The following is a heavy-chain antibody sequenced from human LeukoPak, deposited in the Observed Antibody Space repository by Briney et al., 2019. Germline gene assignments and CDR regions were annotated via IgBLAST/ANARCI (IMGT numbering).Heavy chain of an antibody. Sequence: SETLSLTCAVYGGSFSSYFWSWIRQPPGKGLEWIGYIYYSGSTNYNPSLKSRVTISVDTSKNQFSLKLNSVTAADTAVYYCARRSYSSGYYLMDYWGQGTLVTVSS. D-gene: IGHD3-22*01. CDR2: IYYSGST. V-gene: IGHV4-59*01. CDR1: GGSFSSYF. J-gene: IGHJ4*02. CDR3: ARRSYSSGYYLMDY.